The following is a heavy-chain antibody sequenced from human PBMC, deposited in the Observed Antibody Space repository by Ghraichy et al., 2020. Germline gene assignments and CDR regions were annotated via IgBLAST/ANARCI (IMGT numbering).Heavy chain of an antibody. J-gene: IGHJ4*02. CDR2: IYYSGST. CDR1: GGSISSSSYY. Sequence: SETLSLTCTVSGGSISSSSYYWGWIRQPPGKGLEWIGSIYYSGSTYYNPSLKSRVTISVDTSKNQFSLKLSSVTAADTAVYYCARLRGYDFWSGYYLDYFDYWGQGTLVTVSS. D-gene: IGHD3-3*01. CDR3: ARLRGYDFWSGYYLDYFDY. V-gene: IGHV4-39*01.